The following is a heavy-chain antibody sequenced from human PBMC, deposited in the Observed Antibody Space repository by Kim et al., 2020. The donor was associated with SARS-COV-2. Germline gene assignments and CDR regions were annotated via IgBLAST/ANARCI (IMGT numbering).Heavy chain of an antibody. CDR3: ARGLGPPAQYSWFDP. CDR1: VYTFSLYT. CDR2: INTGNGDT. J-gene: IGHJ5*02. D-gene: IGHD5-12*01. Sequence: ASVKVSCKASVYTFSLYTMHWVRQAPGQRLQWMGWINTGNGDTKYSQNFQDRVTITRDASATTVHMELSGLTSEDTAIYSCARGLGPPAQYSWFDPWAQGTLVTVSS. V-gene: IGHV1-3*04.